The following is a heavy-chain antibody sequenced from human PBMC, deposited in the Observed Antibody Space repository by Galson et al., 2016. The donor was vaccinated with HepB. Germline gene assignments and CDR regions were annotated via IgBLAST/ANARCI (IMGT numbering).Heavy chain of an antibody. V-gene: IGHV3-21*01. CDR1: GFNFNIYR. CDR2: IGFNPNNL. CDR3: ARDHSLGPGVVYYFDK. J-gene: IGHJ4*02. Sequence: SLRLSCAVSGFNFNIYRMNWVRQAPGKGLEWVAAIGFNPNNLYYADSVKGRFTIARDNTSSSLFLQMNSLTVEDTAVYFCARDHSLGPGVVYYFDKWGQGTLVTVSS. D-gene: IGHD3-10*01.